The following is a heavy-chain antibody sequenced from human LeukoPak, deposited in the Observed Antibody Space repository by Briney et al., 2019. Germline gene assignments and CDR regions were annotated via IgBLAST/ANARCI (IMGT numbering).Heavy chain of an antibody. D-gene: IGHD6-13*01. CDR2: ISGSGGST. J-gene: IGHJ3*02. Sequence: GGSLRLSCAASGFTFSSYAMNWVRQAPGKGLEWVSAISGSGGSTYYADSVKGRFTISRDNFKNTLYLQMNSLRAEDTAVYYCAKVTAAAGISGYDAFDIWGQGTMVTVSS. CDR3: AKVTAAAGISGYDAFDI. V-gene: IGHV3-23*01. CDR1: GFTFSSYA.